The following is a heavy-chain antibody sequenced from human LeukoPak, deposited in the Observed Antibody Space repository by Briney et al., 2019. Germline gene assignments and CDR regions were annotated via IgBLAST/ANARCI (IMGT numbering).Heavy chain of an antibody. J-gene: IGHJ4*02. CDR1: GFTFSSYA. CDR3: AKNYYGSGSTLDY. V-gene: IGHV3-23*01. Sequence: GGSMRLSCAASGFTFSSYAMSWVRQAPGKGLEWVSAISGSGGSTYYADSVKGRFTISRDNSKNTLYLQMDSLRAEDTAVYYCAKNYYGSGSTLDYWGQGTLVTVSS. D-gene: IGHD3-10*01. CDR2: ISGSGGST.